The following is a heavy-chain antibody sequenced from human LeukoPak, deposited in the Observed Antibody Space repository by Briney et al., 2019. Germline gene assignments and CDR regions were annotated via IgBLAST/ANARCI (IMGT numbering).Heavy chain of an antibody. CDR3: ATDRKVGTWDPRFDY. J-gene: IGHJ4*02. CDR1: GFTFSSYW. CDR2: IRQDGSEK. V-gene: IGHV3-7*01. Sequence: GGSLRLSCAASGFTFSSYWMMWLRQAPGKGLEWVANIRQDGSEKYYVDSVKGRFTIFRDNAKISLYLQMNSLRAEDTAVYYCATDRKVGTWDPRFDYWGQGTLVTVSS. D-gene: IGHD4-23*01.